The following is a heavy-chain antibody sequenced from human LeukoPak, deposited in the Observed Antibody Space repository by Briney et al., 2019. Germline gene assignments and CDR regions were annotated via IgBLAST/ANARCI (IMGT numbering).Heavy chain of an antibody. Sequence: GGSLRLSCAASGFTFSSNTMSWVRQAPGKGLEWVSAITGSGGSTYYADSVKGRFTISRDNSKNTLYLQMNSLRAEDTAVYYCAKANYYDSSGYYENLDYWGQGTLVTVSS. D-gene: IGHD3-22*01. CDR2: ITGSGGST. CDR1: GFTFSSNT. CDR3: AKANYYDSSGYYENLDY. J-gene: IGHJ4*02. V-gene: IGHV3-23*01.